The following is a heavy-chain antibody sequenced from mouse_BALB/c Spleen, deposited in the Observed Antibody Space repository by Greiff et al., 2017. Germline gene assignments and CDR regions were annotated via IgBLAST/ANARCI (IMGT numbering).Heavy chain of an antibody. Sequence: QVQLQQSGAELMKPGASVKISCKATGYTFSSYWIEWVKQRPGHGLEWIGEILPGSGSTNYNEKFKVKATFTADTSSNTAYMQLSSLTSEDSAVYYCARGYGYDGTWFAYWGQGTLVTVSA. CDR3: ARGYGYDGTWFAY. J-gene: IGHJ3*01. CDR1: GYTFSSYW. V-gene: IGHV1-9*01. CDR2: ILPGSGST. D-gene: IGHD2-2*01.